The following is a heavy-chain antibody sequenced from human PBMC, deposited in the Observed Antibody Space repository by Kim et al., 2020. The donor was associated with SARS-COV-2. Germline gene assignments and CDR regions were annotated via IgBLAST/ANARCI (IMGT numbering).Heavy chain of an antibody. CDR2: ISYDGSNK. Sequence: GGSLRLSCAASGFTFSSYGMHWVRQAPGKGLEWVAVISYDGSNKYYADSVKGRFTISRDNSKNTLYLQMNSLRAEDTAVYYCAREKGDYVWGSYETVLDYWGQGTLVTVSS. D-gene: IGHD3-16*01. CDR3: AREKGDYVWGSYETVLDY. CDR1: GFTFSSYG. V-gene: IGHV3-33*05. J-gene: IGHJ4*02.